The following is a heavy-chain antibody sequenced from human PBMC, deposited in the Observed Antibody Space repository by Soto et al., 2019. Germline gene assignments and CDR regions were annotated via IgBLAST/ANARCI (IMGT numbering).Heavy chain of an antibody. CDR1: SVSITSSNW. J-gene: IGHJ4*02. CDR2: ISHSGTV. D-gene: IGHD3-16*01. Sequence: QVRLQESGPGLVKPSETVSLTCDVSSVSITSSNWWTWVRQPPGKGLKWIGKISHSGTVNYNATLRSRAIISVDKPKNQLSLKLMSVTAAETAVYYCARDYDGFDYWGQGILVTVSS. V-gene: IGHV4-4*02. CDR3: ARDYDGFDY.